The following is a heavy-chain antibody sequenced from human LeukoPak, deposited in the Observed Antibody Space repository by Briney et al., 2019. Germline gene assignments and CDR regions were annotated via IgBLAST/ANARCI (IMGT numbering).Heavy chain of an antibody. CDR1: GFTVSTNY. CDR2: IYSGDTT. D-gene: IGHD3-10*01. CDR3: AGILRSSSGYYFDY. V-gene: IGHV3-66*01. J-gene: IGHJ4*02. Sequence: GGSLRLSCAASGFTVSTNYMSWVRQAPGKGLEWVSVIYSGDTTFYAASVRGKLTTSTHNSTKTPLLQMNSRRAEDTAVYYYAGILRSSSGYYFDYWGQGTLVTVSS.